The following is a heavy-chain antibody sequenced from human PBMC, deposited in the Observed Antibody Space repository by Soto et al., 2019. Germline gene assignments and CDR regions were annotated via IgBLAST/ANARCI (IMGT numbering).Heavy chain of an antibody. V-gene: IGHV4-39*01. CDR2: VYYNGFT. CDR1: GGSISSSSYY. D-gene: IGHD3-3*01. CDR3: ARMGDFWSGPGELDP. J-gene: IGHJ5*02. Sequence: SETLSLTCTVAGGSISSSSYYWAWISQSPGKGLEWIGSVYYNGFTYYNPSLKSRVTISVDTSKNQFSLKLTSVTAADTAVYYCARMGDFWSGPGELDPWGQGTLVTVSS.